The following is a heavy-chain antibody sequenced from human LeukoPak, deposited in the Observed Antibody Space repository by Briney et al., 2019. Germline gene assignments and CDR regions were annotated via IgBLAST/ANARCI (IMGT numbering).Heavy chain of an antibody. V-gene: IGHV4-59*01. CDR3: ARMSSSWYGLYYYYYMDV. CDR1: GGSISSYY. J-gene: IGHJ6*03. CDR2: IYYSGST. Sequence: SETLSLTCTVSGGSISSYYWSWIRQPPGKGLEWIGYIYYSGSTNYNPSLKSRVTISVDTSKNQFSLKLSSVTAADTAVYYCARMSSSWYGLYYYYYMDVWGKGTTVTISS. D-gene: IGHD6-13*01.